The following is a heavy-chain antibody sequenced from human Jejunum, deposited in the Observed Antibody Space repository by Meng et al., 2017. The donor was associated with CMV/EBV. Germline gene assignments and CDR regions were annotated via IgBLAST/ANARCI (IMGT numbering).Heavy chain of an antibody. D-gene: IGHD1-26*01. CDR2: ISAKDGYT. J-gene: IGHJ4*02. CDR3: ARAGAELTAHLDF. CDR1: GYAFTIFG. Sequence: VSLVQSGGVVKKPGASVKGSCKASGYAFTIFGISWVRQAPGQGREWMGWISAKDGYTKYAQQFHDRVTMTTDTSTSTAYMELRSLRSDDTAVYYCARAGAELTAHLDFWGQGTLVTVSS. V-gene: IGHV1-18*01.